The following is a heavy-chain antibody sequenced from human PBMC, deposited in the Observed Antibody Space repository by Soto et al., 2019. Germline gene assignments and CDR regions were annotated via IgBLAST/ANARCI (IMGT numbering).Heavy chain of an antibody. J-gene: IGHJ3*02. CDR2: IYTEFT. CDR3: VREPRYCSGGSCSIMGDAFDI. D-gene: IGHD2-15*01. Sequence: EVQLVESGGGLVQPGGSLRLSCAASGFTVTDIYMNWVRQAPGKGLEWVSAIYTEFTDYADSVRGRFSISTDSSKNALYLQMNSLRAEDSAVYYGVREPRYCSGGSCSIMGDAFDIWGQGTMVTVSS. V-gene: IGHV3-66*01. CDR1: GFTVTDIY.